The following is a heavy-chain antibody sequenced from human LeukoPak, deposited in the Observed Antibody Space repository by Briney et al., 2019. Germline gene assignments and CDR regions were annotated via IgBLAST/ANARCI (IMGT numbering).Heavy chain of an antibody. CDR1: GFTFNNFY. D-gene: IGHD1-26*01. CDR3: ARVGASAYIYLRFEERQKNFFDY. CDR2: ISGSGGRT. J-gene: IGHJ4*02. Sequence: GGSLRLSCAVSGFTFNNFYMNWVRQAPGKGLEWVSGISGSGGRTYYADSVKGRFSISRDNSKNTLYLQMNSLRVGDTAVYYCARVGASAYIYLRFEERQKNFFDYWGQGTLVTVSS. V-gene: IGHV3-23*01.